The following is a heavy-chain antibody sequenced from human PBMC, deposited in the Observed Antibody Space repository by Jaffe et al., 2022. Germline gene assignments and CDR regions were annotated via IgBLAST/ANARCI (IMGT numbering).Heavy chain of an antibody. CDR1: GFTFSGSA. CDR2: IRSKANSYAT. V-gene: IGHV3-73*02. D-gene: IGHD3-10*01. Sequence: EVQLVESGGGLVQPGGSLKLSCAASGFTFSGSAMHWVRQASGKGLEWVGRIRSKANSYATAYAASVKGRFTISRDDSKNTAYLQMNSLKTEDTAVYYCTRHYRTGSGDLEDYWGQGTLVTVSS. J-gene: IGHJ4*02. CDR3: TRHYRTGSGDLEDY.